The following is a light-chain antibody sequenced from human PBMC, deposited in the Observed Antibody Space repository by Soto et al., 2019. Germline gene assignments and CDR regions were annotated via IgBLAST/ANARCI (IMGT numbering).Light chain of an antibody. CDR1: QSVSSSY. J-gene: IGKJ1*01. CDR2: GAS. V-gene: IGKV3-20*01. CDR3: QQYGRSRWT. Sequence: EIVLTQSPGTLSLSPGERATLSCRASQSVSSSYLAWYQQKPGQAPRLLIYGASSRATGIPDRFSGSGSGTDFTLTISRLEPEDCAVYYCQQYGRSRWTFGQGTQVAIK.